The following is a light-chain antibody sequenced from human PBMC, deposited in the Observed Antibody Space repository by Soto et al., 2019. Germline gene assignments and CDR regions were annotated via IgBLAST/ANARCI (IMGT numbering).Light chain of an antibody. CDR3: SSYSSSSTPVV. CDR2: DVS. J-gene: IGLJ2*01. CDR1: NNDVGGYNY. V-gene: IGLV2-14*01. Sequence: QSALTQPASVSGSPGQSITISCTGTNNDVGGYNYVSWYQQHPGKVPKLMIYDVSNRPSGVSNRFSGSKSGNTASLTISGLQAEDEADYYCSSYSSSSTPVVFGGGTKVTVL.